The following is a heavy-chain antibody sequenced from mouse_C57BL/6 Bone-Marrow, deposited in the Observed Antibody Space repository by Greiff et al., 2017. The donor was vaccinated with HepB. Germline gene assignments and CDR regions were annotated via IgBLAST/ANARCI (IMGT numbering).Heavy chain of an antibody. CDR3: AKFDGYP. Sequence: VQLQQPGPVLVKPGASVKMSCKASGYTFTDYYMNWVKQSPGKGLEWIGGINPYNGGTSYNQKFKGKATLTVDKSSSTAYMELNSLTSEDSAVYYCAKFDGYPWGKGTLVTVSA. CDR2: INPYNGGT. D-gene: IGHD2-3*01. V-gene: IGHV1-19*01. J-gene: IGHJ3*01. CDR1: GYTFTDYY.